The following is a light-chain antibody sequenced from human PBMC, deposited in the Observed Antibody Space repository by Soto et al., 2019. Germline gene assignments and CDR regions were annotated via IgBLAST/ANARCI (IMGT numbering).Light chain of an antibody. CDR3: QHYDSYPWT. CDR2: DAS. Sequence: DIQMAQSPSTLSASLGDRVTITCRASQSISSWLAWYRQKPGKAPKLLIYDASSLESGVPSRFSGSGSGTEFTLTISSLQPDDFATYYCQHYDSYPWTFGQGAKVDIK. V-gene: IGKV1-5*01. J-gene: IGKJ1*01. CDR1: QSISSW.